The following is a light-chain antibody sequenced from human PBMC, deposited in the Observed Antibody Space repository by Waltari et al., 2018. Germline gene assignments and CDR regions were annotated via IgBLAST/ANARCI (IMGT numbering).Light chain of an antibody. CDR3: QHYLRIPGT. CDR2: GPA. V-gene: IGKV3-20*01. J-gene: IGKJ1*01. CDR1: KSVSKS. Sequence: EIVLTQSPGTLSLSVGDRVTVSCRASKSVSKSLAWYQQKPGQAPGLLIYGPANRATGSPDRISGSGSGTDVSLAISRLEPDDFAVYYCQHYLRIPGTFGQGTTVEI.